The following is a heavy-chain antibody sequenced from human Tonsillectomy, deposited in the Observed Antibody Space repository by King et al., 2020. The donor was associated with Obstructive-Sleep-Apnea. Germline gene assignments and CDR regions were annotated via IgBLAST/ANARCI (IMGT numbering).Heavy chain of an antibody. Sequence: VQLQESGPGLVKPSETLSLTCTVSGGSISNYYWSWIRQPPGKGLEWIGYMYYSGSSNFNPSLKSRVTISADTSKIQFSLRLSSVTAADPAVYYCARHRGVEDYGGYGDYFDYWGQGTLVTVSS. CDR3: ARHRGVEDYGGYGDYFDY. V-gene: IGHV4-59*08. CDR2: MYYSGSS. D-gene: IGHD5-12*01. CDR1: GGSISNYY. J-gene: IGHJ4*02.